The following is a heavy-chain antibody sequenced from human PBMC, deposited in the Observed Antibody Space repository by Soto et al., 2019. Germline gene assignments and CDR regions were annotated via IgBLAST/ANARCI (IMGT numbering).Heavy chain of an antibody. CDR2: IYWDDDK. J-gene: IGHJ4*02. V-gene: IGHV2-5*02. CDR1: GFSLSTSGVG. Sequence: GSGPTLVNPTQTLTLPCTFSGFSLSTSGVGVGWIRQPPGKALEWLALIYWDDDKRYSPSLKSRLTITKDTSKNQVVLTMTNMDPVDTSTYYYAHFEAAWWYGDYFVGFDYWGQGTLVTVSS. CDR3: AHFEAAWWYGDYFVGFDY. D-gene: IGHD4-17*01.